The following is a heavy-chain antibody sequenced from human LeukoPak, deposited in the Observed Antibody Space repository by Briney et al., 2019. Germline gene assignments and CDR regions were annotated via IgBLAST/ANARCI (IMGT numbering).Heavy chain of an antibody. V-gene: IGHV3-23*01. CDR2: ISGSGGST. CDR3: ARVGCSSTSCYFWAPNYYYYMDV. D-gene: IGHD2-2*01. Sequence: GGSLRLSCAASGFTFSSYAMSWVRQAPGKGLEWVSAISGSGGSTYYADSVKGRFTISRDNAKNSLYLQMNSLRAEDTAVYYCARVGCSSTSCYFWAPNYYYYMDVWGKGTTVTVSS. CDR1: GFTFSSYA. J-gene: IGHJ6*03.